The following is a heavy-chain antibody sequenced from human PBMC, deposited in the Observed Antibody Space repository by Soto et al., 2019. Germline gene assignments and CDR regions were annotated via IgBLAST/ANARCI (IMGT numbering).Heavy chain of an antibody. V-gene: IGHV1-2*04. D-gene: IGHD6-19*01. CDR1: GYTFTDYY. Sequence: QVQLVQSGAEVKKPGASVKVSCKASGYTFTDYYVHWVRQAPGQGLEWMGWINTNSGVTNFAQKFQGWVTLTRDTSVNTAYMELNMLKSDDTAVFFCARGVSGCSPFDFWGEGTLVTFS. CDR3: ARGVSGCSPFDF. J-gene: IGHJ4*02. CDR2: INTNSGVT.